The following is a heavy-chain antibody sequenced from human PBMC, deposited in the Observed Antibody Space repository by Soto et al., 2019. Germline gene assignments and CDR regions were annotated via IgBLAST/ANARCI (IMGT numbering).Heavy chain of an antibody. CDR1: GFIFENFG. J-gene: IGHJ5*02. CDR2: ISGSGFKK. Sequence: GGSLRLSCAASGFIFENFGMSWVRQTPGKGLEWISSISGSGFKKYYADSVKGRFTISRNNSKSTVYLELNNLSAEDTAVYHCAKNQGVELVPLATVDWFDPWGQGSVVTVSS. D-gene: IGHD1-26*01. V-gene: IGHV3-23*01. CDR3: AKNQGVELVPLATVDWFDP.